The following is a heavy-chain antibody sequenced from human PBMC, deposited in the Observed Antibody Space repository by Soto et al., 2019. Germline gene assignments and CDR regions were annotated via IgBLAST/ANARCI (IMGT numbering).Heavy chain of an antibody. V-gene: IGHV4-31*03. CDR2: IYYSGST. CDR3: ARGGGYSYVYEASGYYYGMDV. Sequence: SETLSLTCTVSGGSISSGVYYWSWIRQLPGKGLEWIGHIYYSGSTYYNPSLKSRVTISVDTSKNQFSLKLNSVTAADTAVYYCARGGGYSYVYEASGYYYGMDVWGQGTTVTVSS. J-gene: IGHJ6*02. CDR1: GGSISSGVYY. D-gene: IGHD5-18*01.